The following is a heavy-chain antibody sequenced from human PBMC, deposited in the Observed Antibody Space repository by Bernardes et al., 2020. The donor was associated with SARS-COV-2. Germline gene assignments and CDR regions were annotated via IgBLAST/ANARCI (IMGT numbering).Heavy chain of an antibody. Sequence: ASVKVSCKASGYTLTSYGISWVRQAPGQGLEWMGWISAYNGNTNYAQKLQGRVTMTTDTSTSTAYMELRSLRSDDTAVYYCARGCSGGSCYRSGYGMDVWGQGTTVTVSS. J-gene: IGHJ6*02. CDR3: ARGCSGGSCYRSGYGMDV. CDR2: ISAYNGNT. V-gene: IGHV1-18*04. CDR1: GYTLTSYG. D-gene: IGHD2-15*01.